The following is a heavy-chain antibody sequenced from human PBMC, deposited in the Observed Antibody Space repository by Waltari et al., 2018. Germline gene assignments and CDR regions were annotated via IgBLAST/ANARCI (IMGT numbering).Heavy chain of an antibody. Sequence: QLQLQESGPGLVKPSETLSLTCTVSGGSISSSSYYWGWIRQPPGKGLEWIGSIYYSGRTYYNPSLKSRVTISVDTSKNQFSRKLSSVTAADTAVYYCARRRDGYNYYFDYWGQGTLVTVSS. CDR3: ARRRDGYNYYFDY. V-gene: IGHV4-39*01. CDR1: GGSISSSSYY. J-gene: IGHJ4*02. CDR2: IYYSGRT. D-gene: IGHD5-12*01.